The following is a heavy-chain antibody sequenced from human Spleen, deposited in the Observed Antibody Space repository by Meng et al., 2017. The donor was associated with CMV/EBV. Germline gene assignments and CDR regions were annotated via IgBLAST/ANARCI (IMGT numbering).Heavy chain of an antibody. J-gene: IGHJ5*02. CDR3: AVAPLHYGSFSGVS. Sequence: LSLTCAASGFSFSAYAMSWVRQAPGKGLEWVSAISGSGGNTYYADSVKGRFTISRDNAKNSLSLQMNSLRADDTAVYYCAVAPLHYGSFSGVSWGQGTLVTVSS. CDR1: GFSFSAYA. CDR2: ISGSGGNT. D-gene: IGHD3-22*01. V-gene: IGHV3-23*01.